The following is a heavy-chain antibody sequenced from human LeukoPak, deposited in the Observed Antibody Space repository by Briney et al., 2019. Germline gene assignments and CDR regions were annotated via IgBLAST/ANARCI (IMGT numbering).Heavy chain of an antibody. D-gene: IGHD2-2*01. CDR1: GFTFSSYS. V-gene: IGHV3-48*02. CDR2: ISSSSSTI. J-gene: IGHJ5*02. Sequence: PGGSLRLSCAASGFTFSSYSMNWVRQAPGKGLEWVSYISSSSSTIYYADSVKGRFTISRDNAKNSLYLQMNSLRDEDTAVYYCASFDIVVVPAAISQSILGYNWFDPWGQGTLVTVSS. CDR3: ASFDIVVVPAAISQSILGYNWFDP.